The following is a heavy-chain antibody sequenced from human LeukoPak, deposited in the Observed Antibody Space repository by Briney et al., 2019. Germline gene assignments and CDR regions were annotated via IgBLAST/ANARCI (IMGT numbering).Heavy chain of an antibody. CDR1: GFTFSSYW. V-gene: IGHV3-74*01. D-gene: IGHD5-12*01. CDR3: ARASTHIGLPGHYYFDY. Sequence: PGGSLRLSCAASGFTFSSYWMHWVRQAPGKGLVWVSRISSDGSYATYADSVKGRFTISRDNAKNTLYLQMNSLRAEDTAVYYCARASTHIGLPGHYYFDYWGQGTLVTVSS. CDR2: ISSDGSYA. J-gene: IGHJ4*02.